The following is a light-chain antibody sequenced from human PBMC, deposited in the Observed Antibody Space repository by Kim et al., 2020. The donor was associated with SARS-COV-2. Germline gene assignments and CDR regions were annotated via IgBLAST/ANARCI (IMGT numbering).Light chain of an antibody. V-gene: IGKV1-5*03. CDR1: QSVGTS. Sequence: DIQMTQSPSTLSASVGDTVTLTCRAAQSVGTSLAWYQQKPGKAPKVLIYKASSLKSGVPSRFSGSGSGTQFTLTISSLHPDDFATYYCQQYHSYTTFGQGTKLEI. CDR3: QQYHSYTT. CDR2: KAS. J-gene: IGKJ2*01.